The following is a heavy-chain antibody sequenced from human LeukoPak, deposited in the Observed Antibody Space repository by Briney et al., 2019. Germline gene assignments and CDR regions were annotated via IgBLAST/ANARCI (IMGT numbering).Heavy chain of an antibody. D-gene: IGHD6-13*01. CDR1: GFTFSSYW. J-gene: IGHJ3*02. CDR3: ARDGQQLVFGEGAFDI. CDR2: INSDGSST. V-gene: IGHV3-74*01. Sequence: GGSLRLSCAASGFTFSSYWMHWVRQAPGKGRVWVSRINSDGSSTSYADSVKGRFTISRDNAKNTLYLQMNSLRAEDTAVYYCARDGQQLVFGEGAFDIWGQGTMVTVSS.